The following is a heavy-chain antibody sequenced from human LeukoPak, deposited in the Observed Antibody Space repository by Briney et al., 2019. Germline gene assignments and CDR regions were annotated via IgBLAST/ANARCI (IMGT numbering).Heavy chain of an antibody. D-gene: IGHD6-19*01. V-gene: IGHV4-39*01. CDR3: ARLSAVAGDY. CDR2: IYHSGST. J-gene: IGHJ4*02. Sequence: PSETLSLTCTVSGGSISINDYYWGWIRQPPGKGLEWIGNIYHSGSTYYNLSLKSRVTISVDTSKNQFSLKMYSVTAADTAVYYCARLSAVAGDYWGQGTLVTVSS. CDR1: GGSISINDYY.